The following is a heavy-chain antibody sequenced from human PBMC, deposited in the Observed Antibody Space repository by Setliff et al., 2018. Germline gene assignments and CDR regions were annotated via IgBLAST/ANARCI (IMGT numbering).Heavy chain of an antibody. CDR3: ARVDNFWSGPIDY. V-gene: IGHV4-39*07. D-gene: IGHD3-3*01. J-gene: IGHJ4*02. CDR1: GGSISSSSYY. Sequence: SETLSLTCTVSGGSISSSSYYWGWIRQPPGKGLEWIGNINYSGSTYYNPSLKSRVTISVDTSKNQFSLKLSSVTAADTAVYYCARVDNFWSGPIDYWGQGTLVTVSS. CDR2: INYSGST.